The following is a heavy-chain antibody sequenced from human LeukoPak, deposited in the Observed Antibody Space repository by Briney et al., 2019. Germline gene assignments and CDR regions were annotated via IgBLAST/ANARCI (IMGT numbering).Heavy chain of an antibody. J-gene: IGHJ4*02. CDR2: ISSSSDYI. Sequence: GGSLRLSCAASGFTFNNYNMNWVRQAPGKGLEWVSSISSSSDYIYYADSVKGRFTISRDNAKNSLYLQMNSLRAEDTAVYYCARQKYYYDSSGYGAFDYWGQGTLATVSS. V-gene: IGHV3-21*01. D-gene: IGHD3-22*01. CDR3: ARQKYYYDSSGYGAFDY. CDR1: GFTFNNYN.